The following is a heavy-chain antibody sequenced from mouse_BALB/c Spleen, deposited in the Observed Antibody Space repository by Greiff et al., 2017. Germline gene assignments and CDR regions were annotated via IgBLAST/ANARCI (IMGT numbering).Heavy chain of an antibody. CDR2: SRNKANDYTT. CDR1: GFTFSDFY. D-gene: IGHD1-2*01. J-gene: IGHJ3*01. Sequence: EVKLVESGGGLVQPGGSLRLSCATSGFTFSDFYMEWVRQPPGKRLEWIAASRNKANDYTTEYSASVKGRFIVSRDTSQSILYLQMNALRAEDSATYYCARVTTAAWFAYWGQGTLVTVSA. V-gene: IGHV7-1*02. CDR3: ARVTTAAWFAY.